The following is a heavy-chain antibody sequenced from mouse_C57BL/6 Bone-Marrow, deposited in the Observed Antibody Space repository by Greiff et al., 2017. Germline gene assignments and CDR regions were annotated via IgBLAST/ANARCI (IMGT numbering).Heavy chain of an antibody. CDR1: GYTFTSYW. CDR3: ARNYGSSSYYNAMDY. Sequence: VQLQQPGAELVKPGASVKLSCKASGYTFTSYWMHWVKQRPGRGLEWIGRIDPNSGGTKYNEKFKSKATLTVDKPSSTAYMQRCSLTSEDSAVYDSARNYGSSSYYNAMDYWGQGTSVTVSS. V-gene: IGHV1-72*01. CDR2: IDPNSGGT. J-gene: IGHJ4*01. D-gene: IGHD1-1*01.